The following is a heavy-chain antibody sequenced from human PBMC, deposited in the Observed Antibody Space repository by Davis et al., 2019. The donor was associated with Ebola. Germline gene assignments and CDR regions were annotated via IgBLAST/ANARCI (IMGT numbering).Heavy chain of an antibody. V-gene: IGHV1-2*04. Sequence: AASVKVSCKASGYTFTGYYIHWVRQAPGQGLEWMGWINPNSGGTNYAQKFQGWVTMTRDTSISTAYMELSRLRSDDTAVYYCAREGSGLLYYFDYWGQGTLVTVSS. J-gene: IGHJ4*02. CDR2: INPNSGGT. D-gene: IGHD3/OR15-3a*01. CDR1: GYTFTGYY. CDR3: AREGSGLLYYFDY.